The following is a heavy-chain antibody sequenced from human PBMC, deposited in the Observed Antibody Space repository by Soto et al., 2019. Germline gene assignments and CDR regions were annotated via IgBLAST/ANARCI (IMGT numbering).Heavy chain of an antibody. CDR2: IYYSGST. D-gene: IGHD6-19*01. CDR1: GGSISSYY. V-gene: IGHV4-59*01. J-gene: IGHJ4*02. Sequence: SETLSLTCTVSGGSISSYYWSWIRQPPGKGLEWIGYIYYSGSTNYNPSLKSRVTISVDTSKNQFSLKLSSVTAADTAVYYCARADPPRGAVAGTSVAYFDYWGQGTLVTVSS. CDR3: ARADPPRGAVAGTSVAYFDY.